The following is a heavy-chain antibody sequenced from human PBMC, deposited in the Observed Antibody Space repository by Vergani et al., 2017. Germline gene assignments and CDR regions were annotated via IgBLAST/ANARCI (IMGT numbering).Heavy chain of an antibody. CDR3: AKESFGRLRYFGPYFDY. D-gene: IGHD3-9*01. Sequence: EVQLVESGGGLVQPGRSLRLSCAASGFTFDDYAMHWARQAPGKGLEWVSGISWNSGSIGYADSVKGRFTISRDNAKNSLYLQMNSLRAEDTALYYCAKESFGRLRYFGPYFDYWGQGTLVTVSS. J-gene: IGHJ4*02. CDR2: ISWNSGSI. V-gene: IGHV3-9*01. CDR1: GFTFDDYA.